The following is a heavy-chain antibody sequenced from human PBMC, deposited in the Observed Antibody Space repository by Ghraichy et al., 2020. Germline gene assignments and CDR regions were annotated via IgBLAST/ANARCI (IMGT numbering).Heavy chain of an antibody. V-gene: IGHV4-34*01. CDR3: ARGLGSGRYYIRTHFDY. Sequence: SQTLSLTCAVYGGSFSGYYWSWIRQPPGKGLEWIGEINHSGSTNYNPFLKSRVTISVDTSKNQFSLKLSSVTAADTAVYYCARGLGSGRYYIRTHFDYWGQGTLVTVSS. D-gene: IGHD3-10*01. CDR1: GGSFSGYY. J-gene: IGHJ4*02. CDR2: INHSGST.